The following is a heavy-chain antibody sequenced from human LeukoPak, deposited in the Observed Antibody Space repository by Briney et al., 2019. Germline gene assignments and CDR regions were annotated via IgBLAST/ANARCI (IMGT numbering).Heavy chain of an antibody. D-gene: IGHD3-16*01. V-gene: IGHV4-59*01. J-gene: IGHJ4*02. Sequence: PSETLSLTCTVSGDSISTYQWSWIRQPPGKGLEWIGCISYSGGTMYNPSLRSRVTISIDTSKNQFSLKLSSVTAADTAVYYCARVGRGDHTWGSYSFDYWGQGALVTVSS. CDR1: GDSISTYQ. CDR2: ISYSGGT. CDR3: ARVGRGDHTWGSYSFDY.